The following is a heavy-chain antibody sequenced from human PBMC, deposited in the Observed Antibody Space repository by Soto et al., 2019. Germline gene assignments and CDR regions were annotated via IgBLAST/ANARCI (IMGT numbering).Heavy chain of an antibody. CDR3: ARDRRYCTSTTCYHFDY. D-gene: IGHD2-2*01. Sequence: ASVKVSCKASGYTFISYGISWVRQAPGQELEWMGWITAYTGNTNYAQKLQGRATMTTDTSTSTAYMELRSLRSDDTAMYYCARDRRYCTSTTCYHFDYWGQGTLVTVSS. V-gene: IGHV1-18*01. J-gene: IGHJ4*02. CDR1: GYTFISYG. CDR2: ITAYTGNT.